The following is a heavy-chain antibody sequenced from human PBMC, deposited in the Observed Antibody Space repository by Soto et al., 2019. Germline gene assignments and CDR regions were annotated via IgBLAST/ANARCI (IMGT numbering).Heavy chain of an antibody. CDR2: VYYRGRS. J-gene: IGHJ4*02. D-gene: IGHD4-17*01. Sequence: SETLSLTCTVSGGSVTNSSYYWGWIRQSPGKGLEWIGSVYYRGRSYSKSSVKSRVTISVDTSKNQFSLNFNSVTASDTALYYCVSQRTTVLTQAXFDYWGPGA. CDR1: GGSVTNSSYY. V-gene: IGHV4-39*01. CDR3: VSQRTTVLTQAXFDY.